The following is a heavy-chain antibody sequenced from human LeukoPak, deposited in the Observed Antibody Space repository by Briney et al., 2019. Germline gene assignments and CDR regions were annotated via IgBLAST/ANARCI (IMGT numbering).Heavy chain of an antibody. CDR2: VFYSGPT. V-gene: IGHV4-59*01. D-gene: IGHD1-26*01. J-gene: IGHJ4*02. Sequence: PLETLSLTCTVSGDSIGSYYWSWIRQPPGEGLQWIGYVFYSGPTNYDASLKSRVAISVDRSKNQFSLKLTSVSAADTAVYYCAGRSARYFDSWGQGTPVTVSS. CDR3: AGRSARYFDS. CDR1: GDSIGSYY.